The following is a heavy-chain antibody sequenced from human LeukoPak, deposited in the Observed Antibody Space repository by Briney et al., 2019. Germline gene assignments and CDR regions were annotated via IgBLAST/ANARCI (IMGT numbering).Heavy chain of an antibody. J-gene: IGHJ6*03. CDR1: GFTFSSYW. Sequence: GGSLRLSCAASGFTFSSYWMSWVRQAPGKGLEWVANIKQDGSEKYYVDSVKGRFTISRDNAKNSLYLQMNSLRAEDTAVYYCARAGEFMGSSWYPIPYYYMDVWGKGTTVTVSS. V-gene: IGHV3-7*01. CDR3: ARAGEFMGSSWYPIPYYYMDV. D-gene: IGHD6-13*01. CDR2: IKQDGSEK.